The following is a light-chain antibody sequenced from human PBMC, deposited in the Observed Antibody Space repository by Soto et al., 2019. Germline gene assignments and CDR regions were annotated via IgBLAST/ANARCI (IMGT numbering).Light chain of an antibody. CDR2: GAS. J-gene: IGKJ1*01. CDR3: QHYGSSPWT. CDR1: QSVSSN. Sequence: EIVMTQSPATLSVSPGERATLSCRASQSVSSNLAWYQQKPGQAPTLVIYGASARATGIPARFSGSGSGTEFTLTISSLQSEDFAVYYCQHYGSSPWTFGQGTKADIK. V-gene: IGKV3-15*01.